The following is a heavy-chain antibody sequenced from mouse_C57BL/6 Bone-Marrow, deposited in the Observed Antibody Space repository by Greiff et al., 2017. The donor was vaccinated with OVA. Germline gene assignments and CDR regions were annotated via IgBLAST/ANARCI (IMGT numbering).Heavy chain of an antibody. D-gene: IGHD2-5*01. CDR2: IYTRSGNT. Sequence: VQLQQSGAELARPGASVKLSCKASGYTFTSYGISWVKQRTGQGLEWIGEIYTRSGNTYYNEKFKGKATLTADKSSSTAYMELRSLTSEDSAVYFCARRAYYSNQYYFDYWGQGTTLTVSS. J-gene: IGHJ2*01. V-gene: IGHV1-81*01. CDR3: ARRAYYSNQYYFDY. CDR1: GYTFTSYG.